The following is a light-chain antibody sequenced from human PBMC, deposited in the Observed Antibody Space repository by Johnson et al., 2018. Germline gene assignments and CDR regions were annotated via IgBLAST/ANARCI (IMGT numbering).Light chain of an antibody. Sequence: QSVLTQPPSVSAAPGQKVTISCSGSSSNIGNNYVSWYQQLPGTAPKLLIYENNKRPSGIPDRFSGSKSGTSATLGITGLQTGADADYYCGTWDSSLSAGNGFGTGNKVTGL. CDR3: GTWDSSLSAGNG. CDR2: ENN. V-gene: IGLV1-51*02. J-gene: IGLJ1*01. CDR1: SSNIGNNY.